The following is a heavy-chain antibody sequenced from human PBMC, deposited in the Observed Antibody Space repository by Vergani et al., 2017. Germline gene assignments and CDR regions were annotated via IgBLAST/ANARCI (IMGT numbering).Heavy chain of an antibody. D-gene: IGHD6-6*01. CDR1: GGSISSYY. CDR2: IYYSGST. Sequence: QVQLQESGPGLVKPSETLSLTCTVSGGSISSYYWSWIRQPPGKGLEWIWYIYYSGSTNYNPSLKSRVTISVDTSKNQFSLKLSSVTAADTAVYYCARSAARTYYYYGMDVWGQGTTVTVSS. CDR3: ARSAARTYYYYGMDV. J-gene: IGHJ6*02. V-gene: IGHV4-59*08.